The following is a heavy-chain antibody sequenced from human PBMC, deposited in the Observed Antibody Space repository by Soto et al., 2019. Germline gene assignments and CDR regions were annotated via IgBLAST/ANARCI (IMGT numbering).Heavy chain of an antibody. CDR3: ARDLDSSGYYLDY. V-gene: IGHV6-1*01. CDR1: GDSVSTNSAT. CDR2: TYYRSKWYN. J-gene: IGHJ4*02. Sequence: PSQTLSLTCAISGDSVSTNSATWDWIRQSPSRGLEWLGRTYYRSKWYNDYAVSVKGRITINPDTANNQFSLQLNSVTPDDTAVYYCARDLDSSGYYLDYWGQGTLVTVSS. D-gene: IGHD3-22*01.